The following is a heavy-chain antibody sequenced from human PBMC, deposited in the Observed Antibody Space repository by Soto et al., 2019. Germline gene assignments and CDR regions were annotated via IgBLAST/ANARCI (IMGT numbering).Heavy chain of an antibody. CDR2: IYYSGST. D-gene: IGHD3-9*01. Sequence: QVQLQESGPGVVKPSQTLSLTCAVSGASLARGGFYWIWIRQYPGTGLEWIGDIYYSGSTRYNPSLKSRITISVDTSKNQCSLELLSVTAADTALYYCATYYDILTVPIGALNYWGQGILVTVSA. V-gene: IGHV4-31*11. CDR3: ATYYDILTVPIGALNY. J-gene: IGHJ4*02. CDR1: GASLARGGFY.